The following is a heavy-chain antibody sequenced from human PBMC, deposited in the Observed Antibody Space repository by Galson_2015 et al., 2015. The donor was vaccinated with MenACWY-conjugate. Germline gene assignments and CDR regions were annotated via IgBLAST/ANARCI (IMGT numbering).Heavy chain of an antibody. CDR2: ISAYNGNT. CDR1: GYTFTSYG. Sequence: SVKVSCKASGYTFTSYGISWVRQAPGQGLEWMGWISAYNGNTNYVEKFQGRVTMTTDTSTSTTYMEMRSLRSDDTAVYYCARDREGTSGQGSYYNYYAMDAWCHGTTVTVSS. V-gene: IGHV1-18*01. J-gene: IGHJ6*02. CDR3: ARDREGTSGQGSYYNYYAMDA. D-gene: IGHD3-10*01.